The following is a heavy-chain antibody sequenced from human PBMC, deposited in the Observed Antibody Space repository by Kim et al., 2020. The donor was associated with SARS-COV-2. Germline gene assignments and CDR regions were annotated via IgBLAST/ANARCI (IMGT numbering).Heavy chain of an antibody. D-gene: IGHD2-15*01. CDR1: GFTFRSYA. J-gene: IGHJ1*01. CDR2: ISYDGTNK. CDR3: ARERDKYCSGGSCYPFQY. Sequence: GGSLRLSCAASGFTFRSYAMHWVRQAPGKGLEWVAMISYDGTNKNYADSVKGRFTTSRDNSKDTLYLQMNSLRAEDTAVYYCARERDKYCSGGSCYPFQYWGQGTLVTVSS. V-gene: IGHV3-30-3*01.